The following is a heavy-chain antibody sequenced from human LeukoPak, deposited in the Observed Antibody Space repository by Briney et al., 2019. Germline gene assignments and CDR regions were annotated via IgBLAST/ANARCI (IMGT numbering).Heavy chain of an antibody. CDR1: GFTFSSYA. CDR2: VSGSGGST. J-gene: IGHJ4*02. Sequence: GGSLRLSCAASGFTFSSYAMSWVRQAPGKGLEWVPAVSGSGGSTFYADSVKGRFTISRDNSKNTLYLQMNSLRAEDTAVYYCAKDSSSWYHYYFDYWGQGTLVTVSS. V-gene: IGHV3-23*01. D-gene: IGHD6-13*01. CDR3: AKDSSSWYHYYFDY.